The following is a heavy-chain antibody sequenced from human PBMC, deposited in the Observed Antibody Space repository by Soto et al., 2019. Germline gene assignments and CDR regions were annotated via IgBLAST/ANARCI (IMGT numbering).Heavy chain of an antibody. Sequence: QITLKESGPTLVKPTQTLTLTCTFSGFSLSTSGMVVGWIRQPPGKAPEWLAFIYWNDDKRYSPSLQSRLTLIKDTSKIQVVLIMTNVDPGDTATYYCAHRTTITSVDYWGQGTLVTVSS. D-gene: IGHD3-9*01. CDR2: IYWNDDK. CDR1: GFSLSTSGMV. CDR3: AHRTTITSVDY. V-gene: IGHV2-5*01. J-gene: IGHJ4*02.